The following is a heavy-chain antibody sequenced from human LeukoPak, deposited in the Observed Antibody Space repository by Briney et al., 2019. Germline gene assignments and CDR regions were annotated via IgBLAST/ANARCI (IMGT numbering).Heavy chain of an antibody. CDR3: AREGYGGNAYFYYYGMDV. J-gene: IGHJ6*02. V-gene: IGHV1-69*04. D-gene: IGHD4-23*01. CDR1: GGTFSSYA. Sequence: ASVKVSCKASGGTFSSYAISWVRQAPGQGLEWMGRIIPIFGIANYAQKFQDRVTITADKSTSTAYMELSSLRSEDTAVYYCAREGYGGNAYFYYYGMDVWGQGTTVTVSS. CDR2: IIPIFGIA.